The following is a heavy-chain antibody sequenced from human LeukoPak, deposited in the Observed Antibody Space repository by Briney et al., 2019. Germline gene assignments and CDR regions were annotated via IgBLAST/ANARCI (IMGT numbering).Heavy chain of an antibody. CDR3: ARDRRYYYDRAFDI. CDR2: ISYSGST. D-gene: IGHD3-22*01. J-gene: IGHJ3*02. V-gene: IGHV4-39*07. CDR1: GDSISSSSYYY. Sequence: PSETLSLTCTVSGDSISSSSYYYWDWIRQPPGKGLEWIGSISYSGSTYYNPSLKSRVTISVDTSKNQFSLKLSSVTAADTAVYYCARDRRYYYDRAFDIWGQGTMVTVSS.